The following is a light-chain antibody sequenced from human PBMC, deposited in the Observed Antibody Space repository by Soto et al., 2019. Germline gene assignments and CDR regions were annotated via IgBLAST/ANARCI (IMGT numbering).Light chain of an antibody. Sequence: EIVLTQSPGTLSLSPGERATLSCRASQSVSSSYLARYQQKPGQAPRLLIYGASSRATGIPDRFSGSGSGTDFTITISRLEPEDFAVYYCQQYGSSPTFGQGTKVEIK. V-gene: IGKV3-20*01. CDR1: QSVSSSY. CDR3: QQYGSSPT. J-gene: IGKJ1*01. CDR2: GAS.